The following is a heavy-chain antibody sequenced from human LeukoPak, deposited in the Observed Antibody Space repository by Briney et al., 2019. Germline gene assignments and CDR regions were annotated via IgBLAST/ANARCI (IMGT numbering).Heavy chain of an antibody. CDR3: ASSHSSGWYLLNY. CDR1: GFTFSSYA. J-gene: IGHJ4*02. V-gene: IGHV3-30-3*01. Sequence: GRSLRLSCAASGFTFSSYAMHWVRQAPGKGLEWVAVISYDGSNKYYADSVKGRFTISRDNSKNTLYLQMNSLRAEDTAVYYCASSHSSGWYLLNYWGQGTLVTVSS. CDR2: ISYDGSNK. D-gene: IGHD6-19*01.